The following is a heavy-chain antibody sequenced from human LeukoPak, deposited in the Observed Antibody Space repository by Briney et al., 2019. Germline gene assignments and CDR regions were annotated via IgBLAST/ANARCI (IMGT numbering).Heavy chain of an antibody. Sequence: ASVKVSCKASGFTFTHYYIHWVRQARGQGLEWMGRIDGETGNTRYAQNFHGRVTMTRDTSTSTVYMELSSLRFEDTADYYCARDPGGNYFGPGTYFAYWGQGTLLTVSS. J-gene: IGHJ4*02. CDR1: GFTFTHYY. CDR3: ARDPGGNYFGPGTYFAY. V-gene: IGHV1-46*01. CDR2: IDGETGNT. D-gene: IGHD3-10*01.